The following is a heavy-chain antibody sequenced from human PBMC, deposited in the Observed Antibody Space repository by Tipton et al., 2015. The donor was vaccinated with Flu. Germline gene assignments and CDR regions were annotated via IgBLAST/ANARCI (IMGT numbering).Heavy chain of an antibody. V-gene: IGHV4-4*07. CDR1: GGSISSHY. Sequence: TPSLTCTVSGGSISSHYWSWIRQPAGKGLEWIGRFYTSGTTNYNPSLKSRLTMSVDTSKNQFSLKLSSVTAADTAVYYCARSDFWSGSAKAFDIWGQGTMVTVSS. CDR2: FYTSGTT. D-gene: IGHD3-3*01. CDR3: ARSDFWSGSAKAFDI. J-gene: IGHJ3*02.